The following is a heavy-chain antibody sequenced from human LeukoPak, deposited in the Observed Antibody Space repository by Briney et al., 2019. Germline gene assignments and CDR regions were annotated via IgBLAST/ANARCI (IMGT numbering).Heavy chain of an antibody. Sequence: GGSLRLSCAASGFTFSSYWVHWVRQAPGRGLVWVSRINPDGSTTNYAGSAKGRFTISRDNAKNTLYLQMNSLRAEDTAVYYCAKGPITMIVVVTSLFDYWGQGTLVTVSS. V-gene: IGHV3-74*01. J-gene: IGHJ4*02. CDR3: AKGPITMIVVVTSLFDY. D-gene: IGHD3-22*01. CDR1: GFTFSSYW. CDR2: INPDGSTT.